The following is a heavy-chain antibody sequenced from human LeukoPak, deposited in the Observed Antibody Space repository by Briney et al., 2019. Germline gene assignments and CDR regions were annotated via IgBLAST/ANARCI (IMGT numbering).Heavy chain of an antibody. Sequence: PGGSLRLSCTASVFTFGDYALSCFRQAPGKGLECLSFIRIKDHCGTTEYAASVTGRFTISRDDSNSIAYLQMNSLIIEDADVYFCTRAPHYYHGNPHDFWGQGTRVTVSS. V-gene: IGHV3-49*03. D-gene: IGHD4-23*01. CDR1: VFTFGDYA. J-gene: IGHJ4*02. CDR3: TRAPHYYHGNPHDF. CDR2: IRIKDHCGTT.